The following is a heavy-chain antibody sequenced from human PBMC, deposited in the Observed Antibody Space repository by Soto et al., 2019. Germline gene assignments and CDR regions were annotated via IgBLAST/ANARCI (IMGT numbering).Heavy chain of an antibody. CDR2: IVGSGSST. Sequence: GGSLRLSCAASGFIFSNYAMSWVRQAPGKGLEWVSSIVGSGSSTYYADSVKGRFTTSRDNSKNTLYLQMHSLRAEDTAVFYCAKAPVPDYTAYGSCVFQLWGRGTLVTVSS. CDR1: GFIFSNYA. J-gene: IGHJ1*01. CDR3: AKAPVPDYTAYGSCVFQL. V-gene: IGHV3-23*01. D-gene: IGHD4-4*01.